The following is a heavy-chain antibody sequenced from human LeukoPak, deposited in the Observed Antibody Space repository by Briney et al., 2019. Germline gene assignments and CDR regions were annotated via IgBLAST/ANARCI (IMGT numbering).Heavy chain of an antibody. CDR3: ARAHYGSGSYYSLGAFDI. J-gene: IGHJ3*02. CDR1: GFTFSSYS. Sequence: GGSLRLSCAASGFTFSSYSMNWVRQAPGKGLEWVSYISSSGSTIYYADSVKGRFTISRDNAKNSLYLQMNSLRAEDTAVYYCARAHYGSGSYYSLGAFDIWGQGTMVTVSS. D-gene: IGHD3-10*01. V-gene: IGHV3-48*04. CDR2: ISSSGSTI.